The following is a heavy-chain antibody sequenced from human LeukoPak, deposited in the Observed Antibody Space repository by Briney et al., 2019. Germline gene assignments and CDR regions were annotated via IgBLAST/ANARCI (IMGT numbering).Heavy chain of an antibody. D-gene: IGHD5/OR15-5a*01. CDR3: ARYSRIYHSFHY. CDR2: VNEDGSGR. Sequence: QPGGSLRLSCAASGFTFSGYWMSWVRQAPGKGLEWVANVNEDGSGRYYVDSVKGRFTVSRDNAENSLYLQMNSLRPEDTAVYYCARYSRIYHSFHYWGQGTLVTVSS. J-gene: IGHJ4*02. CDR1: GFTFSGYW. V-gene: IGHV3-7*03.